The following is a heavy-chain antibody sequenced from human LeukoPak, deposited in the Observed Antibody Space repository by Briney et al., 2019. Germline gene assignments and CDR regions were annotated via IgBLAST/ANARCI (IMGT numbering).Heavy chain of an antibody. CDR2: ISAYNGNT. V-gene: IGHV1-18*01. CDR1: GYTFTSYG. Sequence: GPVKVSCKASGYTFTSYGISWVRQDPGQGLEWMGWISAYNGNTNYSQKLQGRVTMTTDTSTSTAYMELRSLRSDDTAVYYCAREQITIFGVEFDYWGQGTLVTVSS. D-gene: IGHD3-3*01. J-gene: IGHJ4*02. CDR3: AREQITIFGVEFDY.